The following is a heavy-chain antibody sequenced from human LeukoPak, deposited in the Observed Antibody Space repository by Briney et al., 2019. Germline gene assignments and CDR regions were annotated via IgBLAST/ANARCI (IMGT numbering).Heavy chain of an antibody. J-gene: IGHJ4*02. Sequence: PSQTLSLTCTVSGGSISSGDYYWSWIRQPPGKGLEWIGYIYYSGSTYYNPSLKSRVTISVDTSKNQFSLKLSSVTAADTAVYYCARGRDSFCTGGSCSGPLFDYWGQGTLVTVSS. D-gene: IGHD2-15*01. CDR2: IYYSGST. V-gene: IGHV4-30-4*01. CDR3: ARGRDSFCTGGSCSGPLFDY. CDR1: GGSISSGDYY.